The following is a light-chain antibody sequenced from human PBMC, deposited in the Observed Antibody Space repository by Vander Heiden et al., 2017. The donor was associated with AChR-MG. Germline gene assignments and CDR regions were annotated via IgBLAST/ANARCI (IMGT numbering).Light chain of an antibody. CDR1: QSLTTW. Sequence: EIQMTQSPSTLSASVGDRVTITCRASQSLTTWLAWYQQKPWKAPKLLIYKASSLQSGVPTRFSGSGSGTDFTLTISSLQPDDFATYYCQQANSSPWTFGQGTKVEIK. J-gene: IGKJ1*01. CDR2: KAS. V-gene: IGKV1-5*03. CDR3: QQANSSPWT.